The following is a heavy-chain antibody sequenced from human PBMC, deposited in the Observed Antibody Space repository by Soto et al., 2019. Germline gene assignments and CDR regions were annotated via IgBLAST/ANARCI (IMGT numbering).Heavy chain of an antibody. CDR1: GFTFSNDW. V-gene: IGHV3-15*01. CDR3: MTHAVIYSRGH. D-gene: IGHD6-25*01. CDR2: IKTVTDGGTT. Sequence: GRSLRLSCAASGFTFSNDWMNWVRQAPGKGLEWVARIKTVTDGGTTDYAAPVKGRFFISRDDSKSTLYLQMNSLKTEDTAIYYCMTHAVIYSRGHWGQGTL. J-gene: IGHJ4*02.